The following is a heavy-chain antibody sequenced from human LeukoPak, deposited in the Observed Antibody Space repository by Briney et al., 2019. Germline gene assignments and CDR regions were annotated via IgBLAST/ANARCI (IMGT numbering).Heavy chain of an antibody. Sequence: GGSLRLSCAASGFTFSDYAMHWVRQAPGKGPEWVAVVSSDGSIKYYGPSVKGRLTISRDNSKDTLYLQMSGLRSEDTAVYYCAKDLIGGFPGYFDHGGQGTLISVSS. CDR3: AKDLIGGFPGYFDH. J-gene: IGHJ4*02. V-gene: IGHV3-30*04. CDR2: VSSDGSIK. CDR1: GFTFSDYA. D-gene: IGHD3-10*01.